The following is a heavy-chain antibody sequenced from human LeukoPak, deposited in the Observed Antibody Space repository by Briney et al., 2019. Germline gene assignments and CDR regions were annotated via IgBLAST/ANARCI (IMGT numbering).Heavy chain of an antibody. Sequence: AASVKVSCKASGYTFTSYYMHWVRQAPGQGLEWMGIINPSGGSTSYAQKFQGRVTMTRDTSTSTVYMELSSLRSEDTAVYYCARVRYYYGSGSLADDAFDIWGQGTMVTVSS. CDR1: GYTFTSYY. D-gene: IGHD3-10*01. J-gene: IGHJ3*02. CDR2: INPSGGST. CDR3: ARVRYYYGSGSLADDAFDI. V-gene: IGHV1-46*01.